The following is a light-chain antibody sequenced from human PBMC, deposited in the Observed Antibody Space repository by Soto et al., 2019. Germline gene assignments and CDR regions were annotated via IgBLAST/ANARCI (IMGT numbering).Light chain of an antibody. J-gene: IGLJ1*01. CDR3: TSYSSSDIFYV. CDR1: SSDIGGYYY. CDR2: QVT. V-gene: IGLV2-14*01. Sequence: QTTRTQPASVSGSPGQSITISCTGTSSDIGGYYYVSWYQHHPGKAPKLLIYQVTNRPSRVSNRFSGSKYGNTASLTISGLQAEDEADYYCTSYSSSDIFYVFGTGTKVTVL.